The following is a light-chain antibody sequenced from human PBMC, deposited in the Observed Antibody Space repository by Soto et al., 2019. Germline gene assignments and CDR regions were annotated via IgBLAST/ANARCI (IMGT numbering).Light chain of an antibody. CDR3: QQYVTWPLT. CDR1: QSVRSD. J-gene: IGKJ4*01. Sequence: EIVMTQSPATLSVSPGDRATLSCRASQSVRSDLAWYQQKPGQAPRLLIFGASTRATGIPARFSGSGSGTEFTLSISSLQSEDFAVYYCQQYVTWPLTFGGATKVDIK. V-gene: IGKV3-15*01. CDR2: GAS.